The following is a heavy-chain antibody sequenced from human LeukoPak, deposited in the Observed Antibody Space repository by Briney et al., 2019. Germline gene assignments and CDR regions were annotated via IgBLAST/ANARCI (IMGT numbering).Heavy chain of an antibody. D-gene: IGHD3-22*01. V-gene: IGHV1-24*01. Sequence: ASVKVSCKVSGYTLTELAIRWVRQAPGKGLEWMGGFDPDNGGTVYAQNFQGRVTMTEDTSTDTAYMELSSLRSEDTAVYYCTTVANGYYYYWGQGTLVTVSS. CDR1: GYTLTELA. J-gene: IGHJ1*01. CDR2: FDPDNGGT. CDR3: TTVANGYYYY.